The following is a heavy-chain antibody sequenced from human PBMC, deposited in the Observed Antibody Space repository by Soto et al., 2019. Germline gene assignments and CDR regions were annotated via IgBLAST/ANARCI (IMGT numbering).Heavy chain of an antibody. CDR1: GYSFTDHH. CDR3: ARDRIEQPHYYYYGMDV. CDR2: INPKSGGT. J-gene: IGHJ6*02. D-gene: IGHD6-13*01. V-gene: IGHV1-2*04. Sequence: ASVKVSCKASGYSFTDHHIHWVRQAPGQGLEWLGRINPKSGGTSTAQKFQGWVTMTTDTSISTASMELTRLTSDDTAVYYCARDRIEQPHYYYYGMDVWGQGTTVTVSS.